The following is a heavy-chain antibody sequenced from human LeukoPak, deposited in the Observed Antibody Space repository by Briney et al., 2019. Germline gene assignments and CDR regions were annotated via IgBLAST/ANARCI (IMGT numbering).Heavy chain of an antibody. D-gene: IGHD2-15*01. V-gene: IGHV3-48*01. CDR2: ISSSSSTI. CDR3: TTWGYCSGGSCYAPYYFDY. CDR1: GFTFSSYS. Sequence: GGSLRLSCAASGFTFSSYSMNWVRQAPGKGLVWVSYISSSSSTIYYADSVKGRFTISRDNSKNTLYLQMNSLRAEDTAVYYCTTWGYCSGGSCYAPYYFDYWGQGTLVTVSS. J-gene: IGHJ4*02.